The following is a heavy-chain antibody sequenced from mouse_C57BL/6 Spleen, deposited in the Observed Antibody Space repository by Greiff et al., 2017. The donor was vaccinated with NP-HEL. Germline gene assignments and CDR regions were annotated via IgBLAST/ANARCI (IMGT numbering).Heavy chain of an antibody. CDR3: TTSLHYYGSSYEGFYAMDY. CDR1: GFNITDYY. D-gene: IGHD1-1*01. V-gene: IGHV14-1*01. CDR2: IDPEDGDT. J-gene: IGHJ4*01. Sequence: EVQLQQSGAELVRPGASVKLSCTASGFNITDYYMHWVKQRPAQGLEWIGRIDPEDGDTEYAPKFQGKATMTADTSSNTAYLQLSSLTSEDTAVYYCTTSLHYYGSSYEGFYAMDYWGQGTSVTVSS.